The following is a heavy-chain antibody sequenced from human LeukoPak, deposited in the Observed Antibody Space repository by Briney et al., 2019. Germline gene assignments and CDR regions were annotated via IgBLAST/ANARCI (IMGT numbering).Heavy chain of an antibody. J-gene: IGHJ4*02. CDR3: VLFTVIVPAAMARDDY. D-gene: IGHD2-2*01. V-gene: IGHV3-7*01. Sequence: GGSLRLSCAASGFTFSSYWMSWVRQAPGKGLEWVANIKQDGSEKYYVDSVKGRFTISRDNAKNSLYLQMNSLSDEDTAVYYCVLFTVIVPAAMARDDYWGQGTLVTVSS. CDR1: GFTFSSYW. CDR2: IKQDGSEK.